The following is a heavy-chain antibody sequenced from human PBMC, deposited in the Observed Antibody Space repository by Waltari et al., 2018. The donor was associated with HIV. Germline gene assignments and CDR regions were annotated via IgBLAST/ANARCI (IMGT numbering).Heavy chain of an antibody. Sequence: QVQLVQSGAEVKKPGASVKVSCTASGYTFTSYDIHWVRQATGQGLEWLGWMNPNSGNTGYAQRFQGRVTMTRNTSISTAYMELSSLRSEDTAVYFCARGPQDYPKYYFDYWGQGTLVTVSS. CDR1: GYTFTSYD. CDR2: MNPNSGNT. D-gene: IGHD4-17*01. CDR3: ARGPQDYPKYYFDY. J-gene: IGHJ4*02. V-gene: IGHV1-8*01.